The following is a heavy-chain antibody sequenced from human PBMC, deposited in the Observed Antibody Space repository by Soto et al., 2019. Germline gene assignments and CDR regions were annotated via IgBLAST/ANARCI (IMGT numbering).Heavy chain of an antibody. CDR2: ISSSSSYT. CDR3: AREPGLGELSPLWD. D-gene: IGHD3-16*02. Sequence: QVQLVESGGGLVKPGVSLSLSCAASGFTFSDYYMSWIRQAPGKGLEWVSYISSSSSYTNYADSVKGRFTIARDNAKNSLDLQMNSLRAEDTAVYYCAREPGLGELSPLWDWGQGTLVTVSS. J-gene: IGHJ4*02. CDR1: GFTFSDYY. V-gene: IGHV3-11*06.